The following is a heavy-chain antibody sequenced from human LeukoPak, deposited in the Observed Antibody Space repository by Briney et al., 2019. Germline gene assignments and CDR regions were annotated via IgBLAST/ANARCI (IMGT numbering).Heavy chain of an antibody. CDR1: GFTFSSYA. Sequence: GGSLRLSCAASGFTFSSYAMSWVRQAQGKGLEWVSAISGSGGSTYYADSVKGRFTISRDNSKNTLYLQMNSLRAEDTAVYYCARAAAGYYYYMDVWGKGTTVTVSS. CDR3: ARAAAGYYYYMDV. V-gene: IGHV3-23*01. CDR2: ISGSGGST. J-gene: IGHJ6*03. D-gene: IGHD6-13*01.